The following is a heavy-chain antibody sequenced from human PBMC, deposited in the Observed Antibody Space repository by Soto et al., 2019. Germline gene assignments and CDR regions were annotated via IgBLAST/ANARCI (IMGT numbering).Heavy chain of an antibody. V-gene: IGHV1-2*04. CDR2: IDPNSGGT. J-gene: IGHJ4*02. Sequence: QVQLVQSGAEVKKPGASVKVSCKVSGYMFTAYYIYWVRQAPGQGLEWMGWIDPNSGGTNYAQKFQGWVTMTRDTSINTAYMELSRLKSDDTAIYYWARAAYSSGWYDYWGQGTLVTVSS. CDR3: ARAAYSSGWYDY. D-gene: IGHD6-19*01. CDR1: GYMFTAYY.